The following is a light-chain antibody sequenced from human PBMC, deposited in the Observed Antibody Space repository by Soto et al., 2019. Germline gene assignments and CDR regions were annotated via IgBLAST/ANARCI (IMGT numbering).Light chain of an antibody. V-gene: IGKV2-28*01. CDR3: MQALQTPT. Sequence: VMTQTPLTLSVTPGQPSSISCKSSQILLHTSGDNYLDWYLQKPGHSPQLLIYLGSNRASGVPDRFSGSGSGTDFTLKISRVEAEDVGVYYCMQALQTPTFGGGTKVDIK. CDR1: QILLHTSGDNY. CDR2: LGS. J-gene: IGKJ4*01.